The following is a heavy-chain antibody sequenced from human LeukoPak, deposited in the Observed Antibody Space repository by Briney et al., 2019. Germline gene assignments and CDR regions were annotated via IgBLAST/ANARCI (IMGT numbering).Heavy chain of an antibody. CDR2: IYSGGST. D-gene: IGHD6-19*01. V-gene: IGHV3-66*01. CDR1: GFTVSSKY. J-gene: IGHJ4*02. Sequence: GGSLRLSCAVSGFTVSSKYMSWVRQAPGKGLEWVSVIYSGGSTYYADSVKGRFTISRDNSKNTLFLQMNRLRAEDTAVYYCARVYSSGYYFFDYWGQGTLVTVSS. CDR3: ARVYSSGYYFFDY.